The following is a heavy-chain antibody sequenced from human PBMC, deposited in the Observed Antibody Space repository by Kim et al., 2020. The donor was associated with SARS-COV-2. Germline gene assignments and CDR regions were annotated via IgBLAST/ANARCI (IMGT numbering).Heavy chain of an antibody. CDR1: GFTFSSYA. CDR2: IYSGGSST. CDR3: AKNYDILTGYYPYGGFDY. Sequence: GGSLRLSCAASGFTFSSYAMSWVRQAPGKGLEWVSVIYSGGSSTYYADSVKGRFTISRDNSKNTLYLQMNSLRAEDTAVYYCAKNYDILTGYYPYGGFDYWGQGTLVTVSS. D-gene: IGHD3-9*01. J-gene: IGHJ4*02. V-gene: IGHV3-23*03.